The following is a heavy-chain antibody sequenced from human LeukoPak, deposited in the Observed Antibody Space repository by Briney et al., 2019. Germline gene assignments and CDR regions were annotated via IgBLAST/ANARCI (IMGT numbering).Heavy chain of an antibody. CDR1: GFTFSSYS. J-gene: IGHJ6*02. Sequence: GGSLRLSCAASGFTFSSYSMNWVRQAPGKGLEWVSYISSSSSTIYYADSVKGRFTVSRDNSKNTLYLQMNSLRAEDTAVYYCAKEGYDYVWGSYRYSPYYYYGMDVWGQGTTVTVSS. CDR3: AKEGYDYVWGSYRYSPYYYYGMDV. V-gene: IGHV3-48*01. D-gene: IGHD3-16*02. CDR2: ISSSSSTI.